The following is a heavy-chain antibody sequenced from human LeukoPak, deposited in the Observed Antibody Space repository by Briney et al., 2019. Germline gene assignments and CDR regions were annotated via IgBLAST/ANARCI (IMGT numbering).Heavy chain of an antibody. J-gene: IGHJ4*02. D-gene: IGHD4-17*01. Sequence: ASVKVSCKASGYTFTSYGISWVRQAPGQGLEWMGWISAYNGNTNYAQKLQSRVTMTTDTSTSTAYMELRSLRSDDTAVYYCARVPTHDYGDYAANYWGQGTLVTVSS. V-gene: IGHV1-18*01. CDR1: GYTFTSYG. CDR2: ISAYNGNT. CDR3: ARVPTHDYGDYAANY.